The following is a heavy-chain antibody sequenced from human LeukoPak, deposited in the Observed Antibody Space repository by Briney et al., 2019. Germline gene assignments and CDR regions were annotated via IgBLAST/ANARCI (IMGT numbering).Heavy chain of an antibody. CDR3: ARGNSGPEY. CDR1: GGSLSGYY. V-gene: IGHV4-59*01. J-gene: IGHJ4*02. Sequence: SETLSLTCTVSGGSLSGYYWSWIRQSPGKGLEWIGYIHYTGSANYHPSLISRVTISIDTSKNQFSLNLRSVTTADTAMYDCARGNSGPEYWGQGTLVTVSS. D-gene: IGHD1-1*01. CDR2: IHYTGSA.